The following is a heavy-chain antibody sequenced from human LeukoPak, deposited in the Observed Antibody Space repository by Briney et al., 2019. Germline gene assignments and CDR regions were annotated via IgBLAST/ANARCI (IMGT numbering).Heavy chain of an antibody. Sequence: GGSLTLSCAASGFTFSSYSMNWVRQAPGKGLEWVSSISSSSSYIYYADSVKGRFTISRDNAKNSLYLQMNSLRAEDTAVYYCARGNDYGDYPSWFDPWGQGTLVTVSS. CDR3: ARGNDYGDYPSWFDP. CDR2: ISSSSSYI. J-gene: IGHJ5*02. D-gene: IGHD4-17*01. V-gene: IGHV3-21*01. CDR1: GFTFSSYS.